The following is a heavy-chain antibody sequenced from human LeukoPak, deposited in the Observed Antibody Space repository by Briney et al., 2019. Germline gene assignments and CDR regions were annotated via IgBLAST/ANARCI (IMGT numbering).Heavy chain of an antibody. Sequence: ASVKVSCKASGYTFTGYYMHWVRQAPGQGLEWMGWINPNSGGTNYAQKFQGRVTMTRDTSISTAYMELSRLRSDDTAVYYCARGRGYSSSWEYYFDYWGQGTLVTVSS. CDR3: ARGRGYSSSWEYYFDY. CDR1: GYTFTGYY. CDR2: INPNSGGT. V-gene: IGHV1-2*02. J-gene: IGHJ4*02. D-gene: IGHD6-13*01.